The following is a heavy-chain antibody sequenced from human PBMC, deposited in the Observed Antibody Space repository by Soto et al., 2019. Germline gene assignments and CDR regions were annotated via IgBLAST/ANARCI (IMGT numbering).Heavy chain of an antibody. V-gene: IGHV3-30*18. CDR2: ISYDGSNK. CDR3: AKDQARNYSSSYTTNDY. D-gene: IGHD6-13*01. CDR1: GFTFSSYG. Sequence: QVQLVESGGGVVQPGRSLRLSCAASGFTFSSYGMHWVRQAPGKGLEWVAVISYDGSNKYYADSVKGRFTISRDNSKNTLYLQMNSLRAEDTAVYYCAKDQARNYSSSYTTNDYWGQGTLVTVSS. J-gene: IGHJ4*02.